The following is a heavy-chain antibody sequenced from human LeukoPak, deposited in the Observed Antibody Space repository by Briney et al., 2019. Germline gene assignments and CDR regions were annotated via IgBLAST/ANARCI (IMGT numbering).Heavy chain of an antibody. Sequence: PGGSLRLSCAASGLSFADSWMHWVRQAPGKGLVWVSRINNDGSDTRYADSVRGRFTISRDNAKNTLYLQMNSLRAEGTAVYYCARVSGLGMNEYYQHWGQGTLVTVPS. V-gene: IGHV3-74*01. CDR3: ARVSGLGMNEYYQH. J-gene: IGHJ1*01. CDR1: GLSFADSW. D-gene: IGHD3-10*01. CDR2: INNDGSDT.